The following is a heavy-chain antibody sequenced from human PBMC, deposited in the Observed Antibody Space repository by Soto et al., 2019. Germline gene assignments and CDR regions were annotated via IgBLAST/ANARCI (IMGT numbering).Heavy chain of an antibody. CDR3: AKDGGGYSGGSCYSGISAFDI. CDR2: ISGSGGST. D-gene: IGHD2-15*01. J-gene: IGHJ3*02. Sequence: EVQLLESGGGLVQPGGSLSLYCAVSGFTFSSYAMSWVRQAPGKGLEGVSAISGSGGSTYYADSVKGRFTISRDNTKKTLYLQMNSLRAEDTAVYYCAKDGGGYSGGSCYSGISAFDIWGQGTMVTVSS. V-gene: IGHV3-23*01. CDR1: GFTFSSYA.